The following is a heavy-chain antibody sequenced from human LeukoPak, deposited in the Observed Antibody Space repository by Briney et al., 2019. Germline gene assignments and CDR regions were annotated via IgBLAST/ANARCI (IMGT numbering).Heavy chain of an antibody. Sequence: SETLSLTCTVSGGSISPYYWSWIRQPPGKGLEWIGEINHSGSTNYNPSLKSRVTISVDTSKNQFSLKLSSVTAADTAVYYCASNYYGSGSYYTNNWFDPWGQGTLVTVSS. J-gene: IGHJ5*02. V-gene: IGHV4-34*01. CDR1: GGSISPYY. CDR3: ASNYYGSGSYYTNNWFDP. D-gene: IGHD3-10*01. CDR2: INHSGST.